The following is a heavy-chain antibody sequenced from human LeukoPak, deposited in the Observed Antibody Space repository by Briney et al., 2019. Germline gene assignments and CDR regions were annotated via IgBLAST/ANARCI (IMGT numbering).Heavy chain of an antibody. D-gene: IGHD3-10*01. CDR3: ARVVRKRGDAFDI. J-gene: IGHJ3*02. CDR2: IYYSGST. V-gene: IGHV4-59*01. Sequence: SETLSLTCTVSGGSISSYYWSWIRQPPGKGLEWIGYIYYSGSTNYNPSLKSRVTISVDTSKNQFSLKLSSVTAADTAVYCCARVVRKRGDAFDIWGQGTMVTVSS. CDR1: GGSISSYY.